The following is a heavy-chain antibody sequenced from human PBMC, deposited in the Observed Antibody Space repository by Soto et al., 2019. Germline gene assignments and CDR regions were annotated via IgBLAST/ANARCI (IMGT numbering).Heavy chain of an antibody. CDR1: GFTVSSNY. D-gene: IGHD3-10*01. Sequence: GGSLRLSCAASGFTVSSNYMSWVRQAPGKGLEWVSVIYSGGSTYYADSVKGRFTISRHNSKNTLYLQMNSLRAEDTAVYYCAREDITMVRGVKYYYYGMDVWGQGATVTVSS. CDR2: IYSGGST. V-gene: IGHV3-53*04. J-gene: IGHJ6*02. CDR3: AREDITMVRGVKYYYYGMDV.